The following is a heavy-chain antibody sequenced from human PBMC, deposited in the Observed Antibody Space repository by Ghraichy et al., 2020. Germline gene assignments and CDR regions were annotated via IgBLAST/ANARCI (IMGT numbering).Heavy chain of an antibody. V-gene: IGHV4-34*01. CDR3: ATSRLAAYYYYGMDV. CDR1: GGSFSGYY. Sequence: SQTLSLTCAVYGGSFSGYYWSWIRQPPGKGLEWIGEINHSGSTNYNPSLKSRVTISVDTSKNQFSLKLSSVTAADTAVYYCATSRLAAYYYYGMDVWGQGTTVTVSS. D-gene: IGHD6-19*01. CDR2: INHSGST. J-gene: IGHJ6*02.